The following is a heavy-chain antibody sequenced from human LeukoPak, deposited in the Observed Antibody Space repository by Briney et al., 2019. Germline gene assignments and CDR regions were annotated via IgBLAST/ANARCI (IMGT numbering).Heavy chain of an antibody. V-gene: IGHV4-59*01. Sequence: SETLSLTCTVSGGSISSYYWSWIRQPPGKGLEWIGYIYYSGSTNYNPSLKSRVTISVDTSKNQFSLKLSSVTAADTAVYYCARAGQQLDFDYWGQGTLVTVSS. D-gene: IGHD6-13*01. CDR2: IYYSGST. CDR1: GGSISSYY. CDR3: ARAGQQLDFDY. J-gene: IGHJ4*02.